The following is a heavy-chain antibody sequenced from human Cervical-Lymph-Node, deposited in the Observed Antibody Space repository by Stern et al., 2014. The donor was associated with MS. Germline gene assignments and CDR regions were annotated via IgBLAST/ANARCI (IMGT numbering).Heavy chain of an antibody. CDR2: ISPKNGDT. CDR1: GYPFSSYG. Sequence: QVQLVQSAAVVKKPGASVKVSCKASGYPFSSYGISWVRQTARQGLEWMGWISPKNGDTKYAEKFQDRVTMTIDTSTSTVHMELGSLTSDDTALYYCARVKATVTSLLRWFDPWGQGTLVTVSS. V-gene: IGHV1-18*01. CDR3: ARVKATVTSLLRWFDP. D-gene: IGHD4-17*01. J-gene: IGHJ5*02.